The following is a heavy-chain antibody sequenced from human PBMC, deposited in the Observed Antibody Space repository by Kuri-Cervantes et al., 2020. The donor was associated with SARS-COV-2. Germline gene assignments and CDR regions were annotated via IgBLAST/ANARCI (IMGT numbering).Heavy chain of an antibody. D-gene: IGHD6-19*01. J-gene: IGHJ6*02. CDR2: IIPIFGTA. CDR1: GYTFTSYY. V-gene: IGHV1-69*13. CDR3: ARVLSSGWYGPGVV. Sequence: SVKVSCKASGYTFTSYYMHWVRQAPGQGLEWMGGIIPIFGTANYAQKFQGRVTITADESTSTAYMELSSLRSEDTAVYYCARVLSSGWYGPGVVWGQGTTVTRLL.